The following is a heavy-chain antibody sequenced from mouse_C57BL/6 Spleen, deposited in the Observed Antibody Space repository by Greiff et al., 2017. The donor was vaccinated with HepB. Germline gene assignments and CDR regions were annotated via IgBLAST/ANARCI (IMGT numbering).Heavy chain of an antibody. CDR3: ATDYYGSSYYAMVY. V-gene: IGHV1-64*01. CDR2: IHPNSGST. Sequence: QVQLQQPGAELVKPGASVKLSCKASGYTFTSYWMHWVKQRPGQGLEWIGMIHPNSGSTNYNEKFKSKATLTVDKSSSTAYMQLSSLTSEDSAVYYCATDYYGSSYYAMVYWGQGTSVTVSS. J-gene: IGHJ4*01. D-gene: IGHD1-1*01. CDR1: GYTFTSYW.